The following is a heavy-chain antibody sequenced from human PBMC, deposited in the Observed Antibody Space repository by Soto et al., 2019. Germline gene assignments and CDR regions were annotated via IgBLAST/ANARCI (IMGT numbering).Heavy chain of an antibody. Sequence: PGGSLRLSCAASGFTFSSYGMHWVRQAPGKGLEWVAVISYDGSNKYYADSVKGRFTISRDNSKNTLYLQMNSLRAEDTAVYYCVKEDSYYDYVWGSYSTHFYYWSRGT. CDR1: GFTFSSYG. J-gene: IGHJ4*02. D-gene: IGHD3-16*01. CDR2: ISYDGSNK. CDR3: VKEDSYYDYVWGSYSTHFYY. V-gene: IGHV3-30*18.